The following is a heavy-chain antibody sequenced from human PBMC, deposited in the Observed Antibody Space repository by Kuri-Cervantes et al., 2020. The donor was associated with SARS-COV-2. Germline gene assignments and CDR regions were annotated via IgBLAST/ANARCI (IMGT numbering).Heavy chain of an antibody. CDR3: ASNTVTTSGFDY. D-gene: IGHD4-17*01. CDR1: GGSISSSSYY. V-gene: IGHV4-61*05. J-gene: IGHJ4*02. Sequence: GSLRLSCTVSGGSISSSSYYWSWIRQPPGKGLEWIGYIYYSGSTNYNPSLKSRVTISVDTSKNQFSLKLSSVTAADTAVYYCASNTVTTSGFDYWGQGNLVTVSS. CDR2: IYYSGST.